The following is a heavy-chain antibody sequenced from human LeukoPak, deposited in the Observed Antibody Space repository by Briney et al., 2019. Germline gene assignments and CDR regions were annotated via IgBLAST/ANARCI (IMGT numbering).Heavy chain of an antibody. D-gene: IGHD3-16*01. J-gene: IGHJ4*02. CDR3: ARRNPQYDYVWEMDY. CDR2: IYYSGIT. V-gene: IGHV4-59*13. CDR1: GGSISSDY. Sequence: SETLSLTCTVSGGSISSDYWSWIRQRPGKGLEWIGYIYYSGITNYNPSLKSRVTISVDTSKNQFSLKLSSVTAADTAVYYFARRNPQYDYVWEMDYWGQGTLVTVSS.